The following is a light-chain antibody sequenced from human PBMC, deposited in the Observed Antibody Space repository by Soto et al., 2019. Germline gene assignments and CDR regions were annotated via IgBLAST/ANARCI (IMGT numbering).Light chain of an antibody. J-gene: IGKJ2*01. CDR2: KIS. CDR3: MQTTHWPYT. Sequence: DVVMTQSPLSLPVTLGQPASISCRPSQSLAHTDGNTYLSWLHQRPGQSPRRLIHKISEWDSGVPDRFSGSGSGTDFTLRISRVEAEDVGVYYCMQTTHWPYTFGQGTKLEI. CDR1: QSLAHTDGNTY. V-gene: IGKV2-30*02.